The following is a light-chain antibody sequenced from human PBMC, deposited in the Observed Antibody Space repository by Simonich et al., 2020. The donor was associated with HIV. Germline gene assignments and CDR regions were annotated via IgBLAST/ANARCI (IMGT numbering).Light chain of an antibody. J-gene: IGKJ5*01. CDR1: QSVLYSSNNKNY. CDR2: WAS. CDR3: QQYYSTPFT. Sequence: DIVMTQSPDSLAVSLGERATINCKSGQSVLYSSNNKNYLAWYQQKSGQPPKLLIYWASTRESGVSDRFSGSGSGTDFTLTISSLQAEDVAVYYCQQYYSTPFTFGQGTRLEIK. V-gene: IGKV4-1*01.